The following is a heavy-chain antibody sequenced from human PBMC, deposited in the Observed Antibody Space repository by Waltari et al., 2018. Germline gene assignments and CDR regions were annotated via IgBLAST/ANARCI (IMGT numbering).Heavy chain of an antibody. J-gene: IGHJ5*02. CDR3: ARDQTYYYGSGSYYNFNWFDP. Sequence: QVQLVQSGAEVKKPGSSVKVSCKASGGTFSSYAISWVRQAPGQGLEWMGGISPSLGIANYAQKFQGRVTITADESTSTAYMELSSLRSEDTAVYYCARDQTYYYGSGSYYNFNWFDPWGQGTLVTVSS. CDR1: GGTFSSYA. V-gene: IGHV1-69*04. D-gene: IGHD3-10*01. CDR2: ISPSLGIA.